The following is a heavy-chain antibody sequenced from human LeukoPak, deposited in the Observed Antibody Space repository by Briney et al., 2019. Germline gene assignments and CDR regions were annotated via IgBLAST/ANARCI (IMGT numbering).Heavy chain of an antibody. CDR2: ISYDGSNK. CDR1: GFTFSSYA. D-gene: IGHD2-2*01. V-gene: IGHV3-30-3*01. Sequence: GGSLRLSCAASGFTFSSYAMHWVRQAPGKGLEWVAVISYDGSNKYYADSVKGRFTISRDNSKNTLYLQMNSLRAEDTAVYYCASQTHETEKYCSSTSCYAQWGYFDYWGQGTLVTVSS. J-gene: IGHJ4*02. CDR3: ASQTHETEKYCSSTSCYAQWGYFDY.